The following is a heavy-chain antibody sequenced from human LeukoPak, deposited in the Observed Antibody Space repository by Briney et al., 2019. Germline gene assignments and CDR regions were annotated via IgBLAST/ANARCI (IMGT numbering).Heavy chain of an antibody. D-gene: IGHD3-3*01. V-gene: IGHV3-48*01. Sequence: GGSLRLSCAASGFTFSSYAVSWVRQAPGKGLEWVSYISSSSSTIYYADSVKGRFTISRDNAKNSLYLQMNSLRAEDTAVYYCAREAITIFGVVRTQTTYGPHRFDPWGQGTLVTVSS. CDR1: GFTFSSYA. J-gene: IGHJ5*02. CDR3: AREAITIFGVVRTQTTYGPHRFDP. CDR2: ISSSSSTI.